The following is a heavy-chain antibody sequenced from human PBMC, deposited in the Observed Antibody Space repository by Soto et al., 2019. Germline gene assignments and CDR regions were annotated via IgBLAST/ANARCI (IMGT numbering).Heavy chain of an antibody. CDR1: GFSLRDYS. CDR3: ASSRWLQSHLEK. D-gene: IGHD2-2*01. J-gene: IGHJ1*01. Sequence: PGGSLRLSCAASGFSLRDYSMSWVRQAPGKGLEWVSAVSNSGGSTYYADSVKGRFTITRDNSENTLYLQMSSLRAEDTAVYYCASSRWLQSHLEKWGEGTLVTVSS. CDR2: VSNSGGST. V-gene: IGHV3-23*01.